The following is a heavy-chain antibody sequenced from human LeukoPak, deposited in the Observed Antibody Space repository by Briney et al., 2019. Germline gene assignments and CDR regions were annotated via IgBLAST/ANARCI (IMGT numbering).Heavy chain of an antibody. CDR1: GFTFSSYS. Sequence: GGSLRLSCAASGFTFSSYSMNWVRQAPGKGLEWVSSISSSSSYIYYADSVKGRFTISRDNAKNSLYLQMNSLRAEDTAVYYCAREGYDSSGYYCYWGQGTLVTVSS. V-gene: IGHV3-21*01. CDR2: ISSSSSYI. CDR3: AREGYDSSGYYCY. J-gene: IGHJ4*02. D-gene: IGHD3-22*01.